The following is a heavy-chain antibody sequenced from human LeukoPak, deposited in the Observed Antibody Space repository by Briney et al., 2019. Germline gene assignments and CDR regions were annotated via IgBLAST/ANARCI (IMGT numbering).Heavy chain of an antibody. V-gene: IGHV3-23*01. CDR2: ISGSGGST. J-gene: IGHJ4*02. CDR3: AKDPYSRYSGSHGGYFDY. Sequence: GGSLRLSCAASGFTFDDYAMHWVRQAPGKGLEWVSAISGSGGSTYYADSVKGRFTISRDNSKNTLYLQMNSLRAEDTAVYYCAKDPYSRYSGSHGGYFDYWGQGTLVTVSS. D-gene: IGHD1-26*01. CDR1: GFTFDDYA.